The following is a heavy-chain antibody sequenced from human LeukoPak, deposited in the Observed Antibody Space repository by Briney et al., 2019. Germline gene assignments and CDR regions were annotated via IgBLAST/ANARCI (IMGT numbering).Heavy chain of an antibody. V-gene: IGHV4-39*02. CDR1: GGSISSSSYY. CDR3: ARDVGVRGVFSGWFDP. D-gene: IGHD3-10*01. J-gene: IGHJ5*02. CDR2: IYYSGST. Sequence: SETLSLTCTVSGGSISSSSYYWGWIRQPPGKGLEWIGSIYYSGSTYYNPSLKSRVTISVDTSKNQFSLKLSSVTAADTAVYYCARDVGVRGVFSGWFDPWGQGTLVTVSS.